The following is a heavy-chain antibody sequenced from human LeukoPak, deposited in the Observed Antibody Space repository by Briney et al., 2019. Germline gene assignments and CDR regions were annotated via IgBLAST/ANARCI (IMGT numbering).Heavy chain of an antibody. Sequence: GGSLRLSCAASGFTFSSYWMHWVRQAPGKGLVWVSRINSDGSSTSYADSVKGRFTISRDNAKNTLYLQMNSLRAEDTAVYYCAKDLRGYSYGNYFDYWGQGTLVTVSS. CDR3: AKDLRGYSYGNYFDY. CDR2: INSDGSST. V-gene: IGHV3-74*01. J-gene: IGHJ4*02. D-gene: IGHD5-18*01. CDR1: GFTFSSYW.